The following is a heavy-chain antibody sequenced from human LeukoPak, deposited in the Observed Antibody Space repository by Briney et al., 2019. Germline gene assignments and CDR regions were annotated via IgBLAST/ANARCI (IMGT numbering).Heavy chain of an antibody. CDR1: GFTFSSYV. J-gene: IGHJ4*02. CDR3: AKGSYYYDSADYFDY. D-gene: IGHD3-22*01. Sequence: GGSLRLSCAASGFTFSSYVMSWVRQAPGKGLEWVSTLSGSGGNTYYADSVKGRVTISRDNSKNTLYLQMNSLRAEDTAVYHCAKGSYYYDSADYFDYWGQGILVTVSS. V-gene: IGHV3-23*01. CDR2: LSGSGGNT.